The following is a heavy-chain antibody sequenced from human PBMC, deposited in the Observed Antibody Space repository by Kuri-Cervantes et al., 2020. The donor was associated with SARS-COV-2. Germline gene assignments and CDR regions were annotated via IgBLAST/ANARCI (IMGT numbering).Heavy chain of an antibody. CDR1: GFTFSSYS. CDR2: ISSSSSTI. D-gene: IGHD3-3*01. CDR3: AKGCGYYGAWDWFDP. V-gene: IGHV3-48*01. Sequence: GGSLRLSCAASGFTFSSYSMNWVRQAPGKGLEWVSYISSSSSTIYYADSVKGRFTISRDNAKNSLYLQMNSLRAEDTAVYYCAKGCGYYGAWDWFDPWGQGTLVTVSS. J-gene: IGHJ5*02.